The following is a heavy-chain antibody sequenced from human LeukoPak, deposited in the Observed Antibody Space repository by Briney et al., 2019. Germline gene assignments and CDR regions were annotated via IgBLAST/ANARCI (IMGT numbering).Heavy chain of an antibody. D-gene: IGHD1-26*01. CDR1: GYTFTSYG. CDR3: ARGPRVGATPFDY. CDR2: MNPNSGNT. V-gene: IGHV1-8*02. Sequence: ASVKVSCKASGYTFTSYGVSWVRQAPGQGLEWMGWMNPNSGNTGYAQKFQGRVTMTRNTSISTAYMELSSLRSEDTAVYYCARGPRVGATPFDYWGQGTLVTVSS. J-gene: IGHJ4*02.